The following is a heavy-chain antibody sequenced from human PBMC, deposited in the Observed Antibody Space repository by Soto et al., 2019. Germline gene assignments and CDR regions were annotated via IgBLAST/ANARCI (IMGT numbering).Heavy chain of an antibody. Sequence: QVHLVESGGGVVQPGRSPRLSCVASGFTFSNYGMRWVRQAPGKGLEWVAVISYDGSNKYYADSVKGRFTISRDNSKNTLYLQMTSLRTEDTALYYCAKLDEGGLQYAYYAMDVWGQGTTVTVSS. V-gene: IGHV3-30*18. CDR3: AKLDEGGLQYAYYAMDV. CDR2: ISYDGSNK. CDR1: GFTFSNYG. J-gene: IGHJ6*02. D-gene: IGHD2-15*01.